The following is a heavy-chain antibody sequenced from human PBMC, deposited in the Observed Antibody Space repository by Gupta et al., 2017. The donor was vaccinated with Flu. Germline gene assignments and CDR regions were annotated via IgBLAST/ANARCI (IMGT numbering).Heavy chain of an antibody. CDR3: ARVGDSSGYYDQDY. CDR2: INHSGST. V-gene: IGHV4-34*01. J-gene: IGHJ4*02. D-gene: IGHD3-22*01. CDR1: GGSFSGYY. Sequence: QVQLQQWGAGLLKPSETLSLTCAVYGGSFSGYYWSWIRQPPGKGLEWIGEINHSGSTNYNPSLKSRVTISVDTSKNQFSLKLSSVTAADTAVYYCARVGDSSGYYDQDYWGQGTLVTVSS.